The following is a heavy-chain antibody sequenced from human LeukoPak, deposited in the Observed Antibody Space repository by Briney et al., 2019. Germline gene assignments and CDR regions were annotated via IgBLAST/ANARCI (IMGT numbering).Heavy chain of an antibody. V-gene: IGHV3-7*01. J-gene: IGHJ6*03. Sequence: GGSLRLSCAASGFTFSSYWMSWVRQAPGKGLEWVANIKQDGSEKYYVDSVKGRSTISRDNAKNSLYLQMNSLRAEDTAVYYCARGLVRPMYYMDVWGKGTTVTVSS. CDR2: IKQDGSEK. CDR1: GFTFSSYW. CDR3: ARGLVRPMYYMDV. D-gene: IGHD6-19*01.